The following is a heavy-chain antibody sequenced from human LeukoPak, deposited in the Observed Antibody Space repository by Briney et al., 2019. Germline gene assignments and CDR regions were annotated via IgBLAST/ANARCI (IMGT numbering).Heavy chain of an antibody. CDR3: GIFMDVVPGSMS. V-gene: IGHV4-34*01. CDR1: DGSLINYY. Sequence: NPSETLSLTCGVYDGSLINYYCHWIHQAPGKGLEWIGEISHGGITKHDPSLKSRVTMSQDTSKRQFSLKMNSMTAADTGVYYCGIFMDVVPGSMSWGLGTLVTVSS. J-gene: IGHJ4*02. D-gene: IGHD2-2*01. CDR2: ISHGGIT.